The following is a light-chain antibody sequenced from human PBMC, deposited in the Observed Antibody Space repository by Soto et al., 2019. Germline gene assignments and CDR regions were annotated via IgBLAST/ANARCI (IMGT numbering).Light chain of an antibody. V-gene: IGKV1-12*01. Sequence: DIQMTQSPSYVSASVGDRVTITCRASQGIKNWLAWYQQKPGKAPNLLIYTGSSLQSGVTSRFSGSRSGTDFTLTINSLQPEDFATYYCQQAASFPITFGQGTRLEIK. CDR3: QQAASFPIT. J-gene: IGKJ5*01. CDR2: TGS. CDR1: QGIKNW.